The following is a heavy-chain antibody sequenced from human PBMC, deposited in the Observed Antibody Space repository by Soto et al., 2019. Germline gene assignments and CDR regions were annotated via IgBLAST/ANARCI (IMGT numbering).Heavy chain of an antibody. CDR3: ARSYYGDYDNWFDP. D-gene: IGHD4-17*01. CDR1: GGSISSGGYS. CDR2: IYHSGST. Sequence: SETLSLTCAVSGGSISSGGYSWSWIRQPPGKGLEWIGYIYHSGSTYYNPSLKSRVTISVDRSKNQFSLKLSSVTAADTAVYYCARSYYGDYDNWFDPWGQGTLVTVSS. V-gene: IGHV4-30-2*01. J-gene: IGHJ5*02.